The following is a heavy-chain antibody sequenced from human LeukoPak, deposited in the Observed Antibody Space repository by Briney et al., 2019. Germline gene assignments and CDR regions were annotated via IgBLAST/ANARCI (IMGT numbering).Heavy chain of an antibody. CDR1: GYTFTIYY. J-gene: IGHJ4*02. V-gene: IGHV1-46*01. CDR3: AREESGWYGGG. Sequence: ASVTVSFTASGYTFTIYYMHWVRQAPGQGLEWMGIINPSGGSTSYAQKFQGRVTMTRDTSTSTVYMELSSLRSEDTAVYYCAREESGWYGGGWGQGTLVTVSS. D-gene: IGHD6-19*01. CDR2: INPSGGST.